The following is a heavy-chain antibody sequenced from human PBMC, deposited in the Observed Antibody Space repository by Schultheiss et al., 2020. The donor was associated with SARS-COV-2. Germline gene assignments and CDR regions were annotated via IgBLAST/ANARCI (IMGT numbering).Heavy chain of an antibody. V-gene: IGHV3-33*01. CDR1: GFIISSYG. Sequence: GGSLRLSCAPSGFIISSYGMHWVRQAPGKGLEWVALIWYDGSKKYYADSVKGRFTISRDNSKNTLYLQMNSLRAEDTAVYYCARDLRIGDGYLDYWGQGTLVTVSS. D-gene: IGHD2-21*01. CDR3: ARDLRIGDGYLDY. J-gene: IGHJ4*02. CDR2: IWYDGSKK.